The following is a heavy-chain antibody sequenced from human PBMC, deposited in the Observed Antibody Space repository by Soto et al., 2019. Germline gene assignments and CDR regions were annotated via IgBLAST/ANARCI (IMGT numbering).Heavy chain of an antibody. D-gene: IGHD6-6*01. V-gene: IGHV1-69*13. CDR2: IIPIFGTA. CDR3: ARDGTIEYSSSLIWFDP. Sequence: SVKVSCKASGGTFSSYAIRWVRQAPGQGLEWMGGIIPIFGTANYAQKFQGRVTITADESTSTAYMELSSLRSEDTAVYYCARDGTIEYSSSLIWFDPWGQGTMVTVYS. J-gene: IGHJ5*02. CDR1: GGTFSSYA.